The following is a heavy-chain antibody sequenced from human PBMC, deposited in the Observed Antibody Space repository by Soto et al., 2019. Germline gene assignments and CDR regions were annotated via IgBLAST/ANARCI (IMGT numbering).Heavy chain of an antibody. CDR2: ISGSGGST. Sequence: GGSLRLSCAASGFTFSSYAMSWVRQAPGKGLEWVSAISGSGGSTYYADSVKGRFTISRDNSKNTLYLQMNSLRAEDTALDYCAKDGGYSYGYVDYWGQGTLVTVYS. CDR3: AKDGGYSYGYVDY. CDR1: GFTFSSYA. D-gene: IGHD5-18*01. V-gene: IGHV3-23*01. J-gene: IGHJ4*02.